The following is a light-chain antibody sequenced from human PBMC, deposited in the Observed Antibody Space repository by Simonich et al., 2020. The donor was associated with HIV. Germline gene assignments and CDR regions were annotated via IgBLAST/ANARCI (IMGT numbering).Light chain of an antibody. CDR2: DAS. J-gene: IGKJ2*01. CDR3: QQYYNWPRT. V-gene: IGKV3-11*01. CDR1: QSVSSY. Sequence: EIVLTQSPATLSLSPGERATLSCRASQSVSSYLAWYQQKPGQAPRLLIYDASNRATGIPARFRGSGSGTGFTLTISSLQSEDFAVYYCQQYYNWPRTFGQGTKLEI.